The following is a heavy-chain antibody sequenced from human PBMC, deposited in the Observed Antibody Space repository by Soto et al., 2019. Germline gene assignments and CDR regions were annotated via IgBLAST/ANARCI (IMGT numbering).Heavy chain of an antibody. J-gene: IGHJ4*02. Sequence: QVQLVQSGTEVKKPGSSVKVSCKASGDTFSFYTINWVRRAPGLGLEWVGRINPIVSMSNYAQKFQGRVSMTADKSTSIAYMELRSLRSDDTAMYFCAASYGSGYRAFDYWGQGALVIVSS. CDR3: AASYGSGYRAFDY. CDR1: GDTFSFYT. V-gene: IGHV1-69*02. D-gene: IGHD3-10*01. CDR2: INPIVSMS.